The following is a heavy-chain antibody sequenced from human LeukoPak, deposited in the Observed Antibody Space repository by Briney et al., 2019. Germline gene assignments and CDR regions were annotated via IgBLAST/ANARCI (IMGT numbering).Heavy chain of an antibody. J-gene: IGHJ4*02. D-gene: IGHD2-2*01. Sequence: PGGSLRLSCAASGFTFDDYAMHWVRHAPGKGLEWVSGISWNSGSIGYADSVKGRFTISRDNAKNSLYLQMNSLRAEDTAVYYCARGKKYQLLMTFDYWGQGTLVTVSS. V-gene: IGHV3-9*01. CDR1: GFTFDDYA. CDR2: ISWNSGSI. CDR3: ARGKKYQLLMTFDY.